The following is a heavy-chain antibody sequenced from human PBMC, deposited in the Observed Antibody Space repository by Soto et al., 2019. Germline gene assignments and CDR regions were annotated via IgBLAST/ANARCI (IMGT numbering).Heavy chain of an antibody. CDR3: AGASYDYNNAFDF. D-gene: IGHD4-4*01. J-gene: IGHJ4*02. V-gene: IGHV3-48*03. Sequence: PGGSLRLSCAASGFTFSSYAMSWVRQAPGKGLEWVSYISSGGSTIYYADSVQGRFTISRDNAKNSLYLQMNSLRAEDTAAYYCAGASYDYNNAFDFWGQGTLVTVSS. CDR1: GFTFSSYA. CDR2: ISSGGSTI.